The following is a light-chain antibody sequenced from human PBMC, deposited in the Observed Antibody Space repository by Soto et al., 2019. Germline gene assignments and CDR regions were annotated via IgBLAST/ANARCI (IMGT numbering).Light chain of an antibody. Sequence: EIVLTQSPATLYLSPGDTATLSCRASQSVSRYLAWYQQKPGQAPRLLIYDASNRATGIPARFSGNGSGTDFTLTICSLEPEDFAVYYCQHRSNWPRTFGQGTKVEIK. CDR2: DAS. CDR1: QSVSRY. V-gene: IGKV3-11*01. CDR3: QHRSNWPRT. J-gene: IGKJ2*01.